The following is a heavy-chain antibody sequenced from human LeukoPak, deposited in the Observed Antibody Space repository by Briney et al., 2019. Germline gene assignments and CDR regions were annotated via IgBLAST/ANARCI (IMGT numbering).Heavy chain of an antibody. CDR2: IDPRGDIT. Sequence: GGSLRLSCAASGFTFSSFAMSWVRQAPGQGLEWVSSIDPRGDITYYADSVKGRFTVSRDNSRNTLDLQMNSLRAEDTAVYYCVKDGTWTQLWFAYWGQGTLVTVSS. CDR3: VKDGTWTQLWFAY. D-gene: IGHD5-18*01. V-gene: IGHV3-23*01. CDR1: GFTFSSFA. J-gene: IGHJ4*02.